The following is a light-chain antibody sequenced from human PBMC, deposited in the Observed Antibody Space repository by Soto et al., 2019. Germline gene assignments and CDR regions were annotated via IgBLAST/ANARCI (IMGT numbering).Light chain of an antibody. J-gene: IGLJ1*01. V-gene: IGLV2-8*01. CDR1: RNDIGAYEF. CDR2: EVV. CDR3: KSYAGSNSYV. Sequence: QSALTQPPSASGSPGQSVTISCTGTRNDIGAYEFVSWYQHHPGKAPKLIIYEVVQRPSGVPDRFSGSKSGNTASLTVSGLQAADEADYYCKSYAGSNSYVVGTGTKVTVL.